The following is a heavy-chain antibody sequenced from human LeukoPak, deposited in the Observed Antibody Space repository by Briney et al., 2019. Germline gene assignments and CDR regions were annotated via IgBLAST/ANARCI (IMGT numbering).Heavy chain of an antibody. Sequence: GGSLRLSCAASGFTFSSYWMSWVRQAPGKGLEWVASIKEDGSDKYYVDSVKGRFTISRDNSKNTLYLQMNSLRAEDTAVYYCTCLYAYQLLSRDYWGQGTLVTVSS. D-gene: IGHD2-2*01. CDR3: TCLYAYQLLSRDY. V-gene: IGHV3-7*01. J-gene: IGHJ4*02. CDR1: GFTFSSYW. CDR2: IKEDGSDK.